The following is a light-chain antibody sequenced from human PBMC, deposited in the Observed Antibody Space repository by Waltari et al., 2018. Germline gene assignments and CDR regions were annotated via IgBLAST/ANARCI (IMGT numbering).Light chain of an antibody. CDR2: EDT. CDR3: YSSDTTGLRV. Sequence: SYELTQPPSVSVSPGQTARITCSGHELPRKYAYWFQQKSGQAPRLVIYEDTKRPSGIPARFSASSSGTVATLTITGAQVDDEADHYCYSSDTTGLRVFGGGTTVVVL. CDR1: ELPRKY. V-gene: IGLV3-10*01. J-gene: IGLJ1*01.